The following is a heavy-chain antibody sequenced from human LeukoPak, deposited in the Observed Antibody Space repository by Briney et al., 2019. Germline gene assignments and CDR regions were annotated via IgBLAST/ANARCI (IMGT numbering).Heavy chain of an antibody. V-gene: IGHV3-20*04. CDR2: INWNGGTT. Sequence: PGGSLRLSCEASEFTFYDYAMAWVRHAPGKGLEWVAGINWNGGTTSYADSVKGRFTISRDNAKNSLYLQMNSLRAEDAALYYCARNRYYYDSSGSSPLYLSYYYMDVWGKGTTVTVSS. D-gene: IGHD3-22*01. J-gene: IGHJ6*03. CDR3: ARNRYYYDSSGSSPLYLSYYYMDV. CDR1: EFTFYDYA.